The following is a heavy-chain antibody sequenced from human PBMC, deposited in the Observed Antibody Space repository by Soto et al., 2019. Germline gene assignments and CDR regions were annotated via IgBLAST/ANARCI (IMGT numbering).Heavy chain of an antibody. CDR2: IYYSGTT. CDR3: ARSYCPDGVCYPSGLFDP. J-gene: IGHJ5*02. D-gene: IGHD2-8*01. CDR1: GASLSTYY. V-gene: IGHV4-59*01. Sequence: QVQLQESGPGLVKPSETLSLTCTVSGASLSTYYWNWIRQSPGKGLEWIGYIYYSGTTNYNPSLKSRVTISEDTSNNLFSLKLRSVTAADTAVYYCARSYCPDGVCYPSGLFDPWGQGTLVTVSS.